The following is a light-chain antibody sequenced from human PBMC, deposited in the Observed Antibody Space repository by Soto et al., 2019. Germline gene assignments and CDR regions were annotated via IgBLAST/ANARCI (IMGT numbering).Light chain of an antibody. CDR1: SSDVGSYNL. CDR3: CSYAPNSKWV. CDR2: EVS. V-gene: IGLV2-23*02. Sequence: QSVLTQPASVSGSPGQSITISCTGTSSDVGSYNLVSWYQQHPGKAPKLMLYEVSKRPSGVSNRFSGSKSGNMASLTISGVQAEDEADYYCCSYAPNSKWVFGGGTKLTVL. J-gene: IGLJ3*02.